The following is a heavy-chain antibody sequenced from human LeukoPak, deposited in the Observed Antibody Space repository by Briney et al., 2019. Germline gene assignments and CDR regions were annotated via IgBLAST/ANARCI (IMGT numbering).Heavy chain of an antibody. V-gene: IGHV4-39*07. CDR3: AAGWHSSSWYADY. CDR2: INHSGST. Sequence: SETLSLTCTVSGGSISSSSYYWGWIRQPPGKGLEWIGEINHSGSTNHNPSLKSRVTISVDTSKNQFSLKLNSVTAADTAVYYCAAGWHSSSWYADYWGQGTLVTVSS. D-gene: IGHD6-13*01. CDR1: GGSISSSSYY. J-gene: IGHJ4*02.